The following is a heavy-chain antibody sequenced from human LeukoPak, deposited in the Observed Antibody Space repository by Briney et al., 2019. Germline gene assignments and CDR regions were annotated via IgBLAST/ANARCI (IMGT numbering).Heavy chain of an antibody. D-gene: IGHD6-13*01. Sequence: PGRSLRLSCAASGSTFRTYGMHWVRPAPGKGLEWVAVISDDGNAEKYADSVKGRFTISRDNSNNTLYLQMNTLTDDDTAVYYCAKGMGYRGSWSNWFDPWGQGTLVTVSS. J-gene: IGHJ5*01. V-gene: IGHV3-30*18. CDR1: GSTFRTYG. CDR3: AKGMGYRGSWSNWFDP. CDR2: ISDDGNAE.